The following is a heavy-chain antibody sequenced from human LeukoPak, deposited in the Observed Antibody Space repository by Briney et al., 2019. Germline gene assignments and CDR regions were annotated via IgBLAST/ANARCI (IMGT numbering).Heavy chain of an antibody. Sequence: SETLSLTCAVYGGSFSGCYWSWIRQPPGKGLEWIGEINHSGSTNYNPSLKSRVTISVDASKNQFSLKLSSVTAADTAVYYCARGLNYVVYWGQGTLVTVSS. CDR2: INHSGST. CDR1: GGSFSGCY. D-gene: IGHD3-10*02. J-gene: IGHJ4*02. CDR3: ARGLNYVVY. V-gene: IGHV4-34*01.